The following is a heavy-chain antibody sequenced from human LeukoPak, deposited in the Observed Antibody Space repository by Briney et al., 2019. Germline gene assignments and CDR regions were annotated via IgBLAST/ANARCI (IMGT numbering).Heavy chain of an antibody. D-gene: IGHD6-19*01. V-gene: IGHV4-59*01. CDR1: GGSISTYY. Sequence: PSETLSLTCTVSGGSISTYYWNWIRQPPGKGLEWIGYIYHSGSTNYNPSLQSRVTISVDTSKNQFSLNLNSVTAADTAVYYCASLAVAGLSEGYWGQGTLVIVSS. CDR3: ASLAVAGLSEGY. J-gene: IGHJ4*02. CDR2: IYHSGST.